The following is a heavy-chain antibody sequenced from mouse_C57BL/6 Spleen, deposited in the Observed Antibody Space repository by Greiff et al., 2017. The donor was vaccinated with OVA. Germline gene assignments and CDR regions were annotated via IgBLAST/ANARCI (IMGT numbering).Heavy chain of an antibody. CDR1: GFSLTSYG. CDR3: ARSGYYGDYAIDY. V-gene: IGHV2-6*03. Sequence: QVQLKESGPGLVAPSQSLSITCTVSGFSLTSYGVHWVRQPPGKGLEWLVVIWSDGSTTYNSALKSRLSISKDNTKSQVFLKMNSLQTDDTAMYYCARSGYYGDYAIDYWGQGTSVTVSS. D-gene: IGHD2-3*01. CDR2: IWSDGST. J-gene: IGHJ4*01.